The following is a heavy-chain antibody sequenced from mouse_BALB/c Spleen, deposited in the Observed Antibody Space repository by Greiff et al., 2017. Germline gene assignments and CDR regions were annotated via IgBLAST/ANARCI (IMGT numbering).Heavy chain of an antibody. D-gene: IGHD2-4*01. Sequence: VQLQQSGAELARPGASVKLSCKASGYTFTSYWMQWVKQRPGQGLEWIGAIYPGDGDTRYTQKFKGKATLTADKSSSTAYMQLSSLASEDSAVYYCASGRYDYDAFSFDYWGQGTTLTVSS. CDR3: ASGRYDYDAFSFDY. CDR1: GYTFTSYW. V-gene: IGHV1-87*01. CDR2: IYPGDGDT. J-gene: IGHJ2*01.